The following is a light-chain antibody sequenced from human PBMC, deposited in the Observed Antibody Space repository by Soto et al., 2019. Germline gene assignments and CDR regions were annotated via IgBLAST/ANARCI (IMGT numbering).Light chain of an antibody. CDR2: GAS. V-gene: IGKV3D-15*01. CDR1: PSVSSRY. Sequence: EIVMTQSPAILSVSPGEGATLSCRASPSVSSRYLAWYQQTPGRAPRLLIYGASSRATGIPDRFSGSGSGTDFTLTISSLQFEDFAVYYCQQYNNWRTFGQGTKVDIK. J-gene: IGKJ1*01. CDR3: QQYNNWRT.